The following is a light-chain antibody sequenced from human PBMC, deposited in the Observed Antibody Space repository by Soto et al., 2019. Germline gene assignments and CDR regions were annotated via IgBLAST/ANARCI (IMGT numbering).Light chain of an antibody. CDR3: LQSLGSPLT. CDR2: LGS. CDR1: KSLLHSNGYNY. Sequence: LPVPHGEPASILSRPSKSLLHSNGYNYLDWYLQKPGQSPQVLIYLGSHRSSGVPDRFSGSGTGTDFTLKISRVEADDFGVYYCLQSLGSPLTFGEGTKVDIK. J-gene: IGKJ4*01. V-gene: IGKV2-28*01.